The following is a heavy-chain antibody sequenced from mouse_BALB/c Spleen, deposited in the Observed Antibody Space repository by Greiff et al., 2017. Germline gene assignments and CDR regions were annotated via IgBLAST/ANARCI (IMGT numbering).Heavy chain of an antibody. CDR1: GYSFTSYY. D-gene: IGHD2-4*01. J-gene: IGHJ2*01. CDR2: IDPFNGGT. Sequence: EVQLQQSGPELMKPGASVKISCKASGYSFTSYYMHWVKQSHGKSLEWIGYIDPFNGGTSYNQKFKGKATLTVDKSSSTAYMHLSSLTSEDSAVYYCARRSTMITDFDYWGQGTTLTVSS. V-gene: IGHV1S135*01. CDR3: ARRSTMITDFDY.